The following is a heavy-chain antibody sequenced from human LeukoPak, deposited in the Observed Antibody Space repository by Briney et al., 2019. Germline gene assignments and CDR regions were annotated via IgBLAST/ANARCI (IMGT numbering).Heavy chain of an antibody. CDR2: ISTSGST. D-gene: IGHD6-19*01. CDR3: ARDFFAVAGYYYYYGMDV. J-gene: IGHJ6*02. V-gene: IGHV4-4*07. CDR1: GGSISSYY. Sequence: NSSETLSPTCTVSGGSISSYYWSGTRQPAGKGLEWIGRISTSGSTNYNPSLKSRVTMSVDTSKNQFSLKLSSVTAADTAVYYCARDFFAVAGYYYYYGMDVWGQGTTVTVSS.